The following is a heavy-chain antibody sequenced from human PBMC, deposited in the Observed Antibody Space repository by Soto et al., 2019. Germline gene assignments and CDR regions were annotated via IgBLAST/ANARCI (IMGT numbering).Heavy chain of an antibody. V-gene: IGHV1-3*01. J-gene: IGHJ4*02. CDR3: ARAVAVPADFDF. D-gene: IGHD6-19*01. CDR2: INAGNGNT. CDR1: GYTFTGYA. Sequence: ASVKVSCKASGYTFTGYAMHWVRQAPGQRLEWMGWINAGNGNTKYSQKFQGRVTITRDTSASTAYMDLSSLRSEDTAVYYCARAVAVPADFDFWGQGTLVTVSS.